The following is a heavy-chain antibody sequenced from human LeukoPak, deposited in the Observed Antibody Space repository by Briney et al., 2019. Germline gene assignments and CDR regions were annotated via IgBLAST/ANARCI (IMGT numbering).Heavy chain of an antibody. D-gene: IGHD6-19*01. Sequence: SVKVSCKASGGTFSSYAISWVRQAPGQGLEWMGGIIPIFGTANYAQKFQGRVTITADEYTSTAYMELSSLRSEDTAVYYCAGTPGYSSGWYLGYWGQGTLVTVSS. CDR2: IIPIFGTA. J-gene: IGHJ4*02. CDR1: GGTFSSYA. CDR3: AGTPGYSSGWYLGY. V-gene: IGHV1-69*01.